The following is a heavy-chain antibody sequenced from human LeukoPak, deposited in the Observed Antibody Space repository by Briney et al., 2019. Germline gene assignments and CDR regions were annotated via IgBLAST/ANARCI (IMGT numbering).Heavy chain of an antibody. CDR3: TRPESSSSLACDH. J-gene: IGHJ4*02. V-gene: IGHV3-23*01. Sequence: PGRSLRLSCAASGFTFSSYGMHWVRQAPGKGLEWVSAISGSGGSTYYADSVKGRFTISRDNAKNTLYLEMNSLRAEDTAVYYCTRPESSSSLACDHWGQGTLVTVSS. CDR1: GFTFSSYG. CDR2: ISGSGGST. D-gene: IGHD2-2*01.